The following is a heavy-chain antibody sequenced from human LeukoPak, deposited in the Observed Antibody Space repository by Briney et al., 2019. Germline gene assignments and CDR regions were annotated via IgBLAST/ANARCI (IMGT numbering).Heavy chain of an antibody. Sequence: GESLKISCKSSGYSFSTNWIGWVRQMPGKGLEWMGIIYPGDSDTRYSPSFQGQVTISADKSISTAYLQWSSLRASDTAMYYCARHLVRSAWRNLDYWGQGTLVTVSS. CDR3: ARHLVRSAWRNLDY. D-gene: IGHD3-22*01. J-gene: IGHJ4*02. V-gene: IGHV5-51*01. CDR2: IYPGDSDT. CDR1: GYSFSTNW.